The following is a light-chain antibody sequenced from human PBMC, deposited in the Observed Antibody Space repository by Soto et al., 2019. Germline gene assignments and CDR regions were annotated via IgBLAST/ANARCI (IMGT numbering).Light chain of an antibody. CDR2: GNS. J-gene: IGLJ2*01. Sequence: QLVLTQPPSVSGAPGQRVTISCTGSSSNIGAGYDVHWYQQLPGTAPKLIIYGNSNRPSGVPDRFSGSKSGTSASLALTGLPAEDEADYYCQSYDSRLSVVFGGGTKVTVL. CDR1: SSNIGAGYD. CDR3: QSYDSRLSVV. V-gene: IGLV1-40*01.